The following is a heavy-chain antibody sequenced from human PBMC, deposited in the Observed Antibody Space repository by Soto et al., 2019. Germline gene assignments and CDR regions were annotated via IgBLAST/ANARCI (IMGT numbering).Heavy chain of an antibody. D-gene: IGHD3-3*01. Sequence: EVQLLESGGGLVQPGGSLRLSCAASGFTFSSYAMSWVRQAPGKGLEWVSAISGSGGSTYYADSVKGRFTISRDNSNNTLYLQMNSLRAEDTAVYYCAIQPELRFLEWFDYWGQGTLVTVSS. CDR2: ISGSGGST. CDR1: GFTFSSYA. CDR3: AIQPELRFLEWFDY. J-gene: IGHJ4*02. V-gene: IGHV3-23*01.